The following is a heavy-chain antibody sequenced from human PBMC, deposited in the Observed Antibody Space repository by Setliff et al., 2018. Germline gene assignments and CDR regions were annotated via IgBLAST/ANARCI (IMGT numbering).Heavy chain of an antibody. CDR1: GSSFSSYT. Sequence: GASVKVSCKASGSSFSSYTISWVRQAPGQGLEWMGRFIPMEGRADYAQNFQGRATIIADKSTSTVYMELSSLRSEDTAVYYCARDDSSGYHTTYFDYWGQGTLVTV. CDR3: ARDDSSGYHTTYFDY. CDR2: FIPMEGRA. V-gene: IGHV1-69*08. J-gene: IGHJ4*02. D-gene: IGHD3-22*01.